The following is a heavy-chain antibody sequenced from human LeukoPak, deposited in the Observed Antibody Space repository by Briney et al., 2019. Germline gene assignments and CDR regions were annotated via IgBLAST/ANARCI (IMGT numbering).Heavy chain of an antibody. Sequence: SETLSLTCTVSGGSISSYYWSWIRQPPGKGLEWIGYIYYSGSTNYNPSLKSRVTISVDTSKNQFSLRLSSVTAADTAVYYCARGTLLRFGEFDYWGQGTLVTVSS. CDR2: IYYSGST. D-gene: IGHD3-10*01. V-gene: IGHV4-59*01. J-gene: IGHJ4*02. CDR3: ARGTLLRFGEFDY. CDR1: GGSISSYY.